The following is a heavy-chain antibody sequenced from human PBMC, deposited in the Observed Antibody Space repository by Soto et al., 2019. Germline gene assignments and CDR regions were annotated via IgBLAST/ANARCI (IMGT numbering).Heavy chain of an antibody. CDR2: IYYSGST. J-gene: IGHJ5*02. D-gene: IGHD7-27*01. CDR1: GGSISSYY. Sequence: SETLSLTCTVSGGSISSYYWSWIRQPPGKGLEWIGYIYYSGSTNYNPSLKSRVTISVDTSKNQFSLKLSSVTAADTAVYYCARVYQLLGLFDPWGQGTLVTVSS. V-gene: IGHV4-59*01. CDR3: ARVYQLLGLFDP.